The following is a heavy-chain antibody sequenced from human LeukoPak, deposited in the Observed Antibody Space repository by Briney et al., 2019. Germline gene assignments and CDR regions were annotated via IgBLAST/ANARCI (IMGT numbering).Heavy chain of an antibody. D-gene: IGHD5-12*01. V-gene: IGHV2-5*02. Sequence: SGPTPVNPTQTLTLTCTFSGFSLSTRGVGVGWIRQPPGKALEWLALIYWDDDKRYSPSLKSRLTITKDTSKNQVVLTMTNMDPVDTATYYCAHRRGYGRPFDYWGQGTLVTVSS. J-gene: IGHJ4*02. CDR1: GFSLSTRGVG. CDR2: IYWDDDK. CDR3: AHRRGYGRPFDY.